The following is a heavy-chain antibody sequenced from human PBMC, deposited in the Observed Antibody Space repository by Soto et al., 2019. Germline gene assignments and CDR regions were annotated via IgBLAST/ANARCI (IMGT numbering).Heavy chain of an antibody. V-gene: IGHV1-46*01. CDR3: ASDPTYYYDSSGFGGSGAFDI. CDR2: INPSGGST. Sequence: GASVKVSWEACGDGFASCYMRWVRQAPGQGLEWMGIINPSGGSTSYAQKFQGRVTMTRDTSTSTVYMELSSLRSEDTAVYYCASDPTYYYDSSGFGGSGAFDIWGQGTMVTVSS. J-gene: IGHJ3*02. CDR1: GDGFASCY. D-gene: IGHD3-22*01.